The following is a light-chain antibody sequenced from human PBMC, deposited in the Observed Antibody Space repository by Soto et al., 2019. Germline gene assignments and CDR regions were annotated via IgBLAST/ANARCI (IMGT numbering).Light chain of an antibody. CDR3: QQYDSSLSFT. V-gene: IGKV3-20*01. J-gene: IGKJ3*01. CDR1: QSVSSSY. Sequence: EIVLTQSPGTLSLSPGERATLSCRASQSVSSSYLAWYQQRPGQAPRLLIYGASGRATGIPDRFSGSGSGTDFTLTISRLEPEDFEVYYCQQYDSSLSFTFGPGTKVDIK. CDR2: GAS.